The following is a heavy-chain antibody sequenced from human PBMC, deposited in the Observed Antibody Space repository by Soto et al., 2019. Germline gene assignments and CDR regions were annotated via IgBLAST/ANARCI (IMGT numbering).Heavy chain of an antibody. J-gene: IGHJ5*02. CDR2: INAGNGNT. CDR1: GYTFTNYA. CDR3: VRNRATSSSPLWFDP. D-gene: IGHD6-13*01. V-gene: IGHV1-3*01. Sequence: QVQLVQSGAEVKKPGASVKVSCKASGYTFTNYAMHWVRQAPGQRLGWMGWINAGNGNTKYSQKFQGRVTITRDTSASTAYMELSSLRAEDSAVYYCVRNRATSSSPLWFDPWGQGTLVTVSS.